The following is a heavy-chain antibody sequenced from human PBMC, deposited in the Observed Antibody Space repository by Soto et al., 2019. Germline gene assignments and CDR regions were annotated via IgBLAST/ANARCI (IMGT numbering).Heavy chain of an antibody. Sequence: SETLSLTCTVSGGSISGYYWTCIRQPPGKKLEWMGHIHHTGSTNYSPSLKSRVTVSLDTSKNQFSLRLSSVTAADTAVYYCAREGDWFDPWGQGTLVTVSS. D-gene: IGHD3-16*01. V-gene: IGHV4-59*01. CDR3: AREGDWFDP. CDR1: GGSISGYY. J-gene: IGHJ5*02. CDR2: IHHTGST.